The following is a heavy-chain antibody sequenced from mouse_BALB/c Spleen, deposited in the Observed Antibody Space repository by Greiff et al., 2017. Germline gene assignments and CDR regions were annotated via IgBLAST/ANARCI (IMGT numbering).Heavy chain of an antibody. CDR2: IYPGNSDT. Sequence: EVQGVESGTVLARPGASVKLSCKASGYTFTSYWMPWVHQRPGQGLAWIGAIYPGNSDTSYNQNFKGQAKLTAVTSTSTDYMELSSLTNEDSAVYYSTRKNDGFPDYDMEVWGAGTSVTVSS. J-gene: IGHJ4*01. CDR1: GYTFTSYW. CDR3: TRKNDGFPDYDMEV. V-gene: IGHV1-5*01. D-gene: IGHD1-2*01.